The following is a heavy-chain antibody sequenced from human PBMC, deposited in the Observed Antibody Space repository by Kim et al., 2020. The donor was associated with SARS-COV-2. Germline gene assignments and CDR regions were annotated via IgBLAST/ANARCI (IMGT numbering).Heavy chain of an antibody. J-gene: IGHJ4*02. Sequence: ASVKVSCKASEHTFTGYYIHWVRQAPGQGLEWMGRVNPDTGDTNLAQKFQGRVAITRDTSITTPYMELKMLTSDDTAVYYCARGPVVPKIDHWGQGTLVTAAS. CDR2: VNPDTGDT. CDR1: EHTFTGYY. D-gene: IGHD2-2*01. V-gene: IGHV1-2*06. CDR3: ARGPVVPKIDH.